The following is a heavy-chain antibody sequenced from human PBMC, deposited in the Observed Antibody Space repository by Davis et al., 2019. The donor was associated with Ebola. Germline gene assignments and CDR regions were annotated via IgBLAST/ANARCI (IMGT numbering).Heavy chain of an antibody. V-gene: IGHV1-46*01. CDR3: ARGPREGRIAVAGTWGTYYYYYGMDV. Sequence: ASVKVSCKASGYTFTSYGTSWVRQAPGQGLEWMGIINPSGGSTSYAQKFQGRVTMTRDTSTSTVYMELSSLRSEDTAVYYCARGPREGRIAVAGTWGTYYYYYGMDVWGQGTTVTVSS. CDR1: GYTFTSYG. D-gene: IGHD6-19*01. J-gene: IGHJ6*02. CDR2: INPSGGST.